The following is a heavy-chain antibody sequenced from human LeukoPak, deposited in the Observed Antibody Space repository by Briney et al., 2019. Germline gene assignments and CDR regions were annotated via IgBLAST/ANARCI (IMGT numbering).Heavy chain of an antibody. CDR3: ARRDKYSSSWCFDH. CDR2: IFPGDSDT. D-gene: IGHD6-13*01. J-gene: IGHJ4*02. V-gene: IGHV5-51*01. Sequence: GESLKISCKGSGYSFSDYWIGWVRQMPGKGLERMGIIFPGDSDTRYSPSFQGQVTVSADKSISTAYLQWSSLKASDTAIYYCARRDKYSSSWCFDHWGQGTLVTVSS. CDR1: GYSFSDYW.